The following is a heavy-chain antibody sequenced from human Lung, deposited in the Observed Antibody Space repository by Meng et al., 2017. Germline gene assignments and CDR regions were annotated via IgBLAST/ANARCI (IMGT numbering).Heavy chain of an antibody. CDR3: ARDEDISAAGKLFGDY. D-gene: IGHD6-13*01. CDR2: INPKSGDT. Sequence: QVQLVQAGAEVKKPGASVKVSCKASGYTFPDDWLHWVRRAPGQGLEWMGRINPKSGDTHYAQRFQGRVTMTGDTSISTAYMELSGLRSDDMAMYYCARDEDISAAGKLFGDYWGQGTLVTVSS. J-gene: IGHJ4*02. V-gene: IGHV1-2*06. CDR1: GYTFPDDW.